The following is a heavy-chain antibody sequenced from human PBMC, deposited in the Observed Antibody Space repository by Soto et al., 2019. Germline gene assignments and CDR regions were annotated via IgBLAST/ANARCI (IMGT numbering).Heavy chain of an antibody. Sequence: SETLSLTCAVSGYSISSGYYWGWIRQPPGKGLEWIGSIYHSGSTYYNPSLKSRVTISVDTSKNQFSLKLSSVTAADTAVYYCARQVRDSSGCYWFDPWGQGTLVTVS. CDR3: ARQVRDSSGCYWFDP. V-gene: IGHV4-38-2*01. J-gene: IGHJ5*02. CDR1: GYSISSGYY. D-gene: IGHD3-22*01. CDR2: IYHSGST.